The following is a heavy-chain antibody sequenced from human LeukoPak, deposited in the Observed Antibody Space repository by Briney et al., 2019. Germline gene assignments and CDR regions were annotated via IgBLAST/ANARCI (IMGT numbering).Heavy chain of an antibody. CDR1: GFTFSSYA. CDR3: AKERITIFGVVIIPFDY. D-gene: IGHD3-3*01. J-gene: IGHJ4*02. V-gene: IGHV3-23*01. CDR2: ISGSGGST. Sequence: GGSLRLSCAASGFTFSSYAMSWVRQAPGKGLEWVSAISGSGGSTYYADSVKGRFTISRDNSKNTLYLQMNSLSAEDTAVYYCAKERITIFGVVIIPFDYWGQGTLVTVSS.